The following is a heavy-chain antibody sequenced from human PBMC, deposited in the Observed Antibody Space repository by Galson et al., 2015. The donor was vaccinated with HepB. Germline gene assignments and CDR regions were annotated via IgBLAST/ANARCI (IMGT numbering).Heavy chain of an antibody. CDR1: GFTFDDYA. D-gene: IGHD7-27*01. Sequence: SLRLSCATSGFTFDDYAMHWVRQAPGKGLEWVSNINSNGDGIGYTDSVKGRFTISRDNAKNSLYLQMNSLRPEDTALYYCAKGRGGSTSWGGYFDNWGQGTLVTVSS. CDR2: INSNGDGI. J-gene: IGHJ4*02. CDR3: AKGRGGSTSWGGYFDN. V-gene: IGHV3-9*01.